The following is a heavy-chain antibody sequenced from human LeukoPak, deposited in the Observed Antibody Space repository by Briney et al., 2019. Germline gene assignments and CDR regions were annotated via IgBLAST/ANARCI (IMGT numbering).Heavy chain of an antibody. J-gene: IGHJ4*02. CDR3: ARERGYDSWSGSRVLFDH. V-gene: IGHV3-11*04. CDR1: GFTFSDYY. Sequence: PEGSLRLSCAASGFTFSDYYMSWIRQAPGKGLEWVSYISGSSSTIFYADSVKGRFSISRDNAKNSLYLQMNSLRAEDTAVYYCARERGYDSWSGSRVLFDHWGQGTLVTVSS. D-gene: IGHD3-3*01. CDR2: ISGSSSTI.